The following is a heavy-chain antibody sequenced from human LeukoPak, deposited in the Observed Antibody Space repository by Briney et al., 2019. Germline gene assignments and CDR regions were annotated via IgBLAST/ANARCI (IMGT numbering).Heavy chain of an antibody. CDR3: ARDGVATNDC. Sequence: GGSLRLSCAASGFTFSSYWMSWVRQAPGKGLEWVANIKQDGSEKYYVDSVKGRFTISRDNSKNTLYLQMGSLRAEDMAVYYCARDGVATNDCWGQGTLVTVSS. J-gene: IGHJ4*02. D-gene: IGHD5-24*01. CDR2: IKQDGSEK. V-gene: IGHV3-7*01. CDR1: GFTFSSYW.